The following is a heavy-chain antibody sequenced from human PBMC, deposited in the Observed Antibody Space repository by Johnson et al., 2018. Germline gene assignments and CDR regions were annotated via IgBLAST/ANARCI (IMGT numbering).Heavy chain of an antibody. CDR2: SSGSGGRI. CDR3: AKKKTGPAVFDF. D-gene: IGHD1-14*01. J-gene: IGHJ3*01. V-gene: IGHV3-23*04. Sequence: EVQLVESGGGLVQPGGSLRLSCAASGFSFSTYAMSWVRQAPGKGLEWVSVSSGSGGRIYHADSVKGRFTISRDNSKNTLYLQMNSLRAEETALYYCAKKKTGPAVFDFWGQGTMVTVSS. CDR1: GFSFSTYA.